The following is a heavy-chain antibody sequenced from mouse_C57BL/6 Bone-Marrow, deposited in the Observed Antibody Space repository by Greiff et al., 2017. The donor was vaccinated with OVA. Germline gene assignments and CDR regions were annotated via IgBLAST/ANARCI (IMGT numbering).Heavy chain of an antibody. Sequence: QVQLKQPGAELVKPGASVKLSCKASGYTFTSYWMQWVKQRPGQGLEWIGEVDPSDSYTNYNQKFKGNATLTVDTSSSTAYMQLSSLTSEDSAVYYCARKGFDYWGQGTTLTVSS. CDR2: VDPSDSYT. J-gene: IGHJ2*01. CDR1: GYTFTSYW. CDR3: ARKGFDY. V-gene: IGHV1-50*01.